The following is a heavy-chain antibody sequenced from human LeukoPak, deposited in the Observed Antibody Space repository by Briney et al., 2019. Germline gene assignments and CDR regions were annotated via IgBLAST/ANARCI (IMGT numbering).Heavy chain of an antibody. Sequence: GGSLRLSCAASGFSFDDYAMHWVRHAPGKGLEWVSLISGDGGTTYYADSVKGRFTISRDNSKKSLYLQMNSLRTEDTALYYCAKGGDRIWDAFDIWGQGTRVTVSS. D-gene: IGHD2-21*01. CDR2: ISGDGGTT. V-gene: IGHV3-43*02. J-gene: IGHJ3*02. CDR3: AKGGDRIWDAFDI. CDR1: GFSFDDYA.